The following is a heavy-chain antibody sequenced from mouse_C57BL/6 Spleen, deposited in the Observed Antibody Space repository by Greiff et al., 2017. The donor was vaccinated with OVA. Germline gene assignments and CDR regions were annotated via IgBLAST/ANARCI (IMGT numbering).Heavy chain of an antibody. CDR1: GFTFSSYA. D-gene: IGHD4-1*01. J-gene: IGHJ4*01. Sequence: DVMLVESGEGLVKPGGSLKLSCAASGFTFSSYAMSWVRQTPEKRLEWVAYISSGGDYIYYADTVKGRFTISRDNARNTLYLQMSSLKSEDTAMYYCTRAGRGYYAMDYWGQGTSVTVSS. CDR2: ISSGGDYI. V-gene: IGHV5-9-1*02. CDR3: TRAGRGYYAMDY.